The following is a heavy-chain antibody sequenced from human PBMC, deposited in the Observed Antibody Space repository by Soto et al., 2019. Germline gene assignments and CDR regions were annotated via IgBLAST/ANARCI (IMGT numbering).Heavy chain of an antibody. V-gene: IGHV1-69*04. CDR1: GGTFSSYT. D-gene: IGHD2-2*01. Sequence: SVKVSCKASGGTFSSYTISWVRQAPGQGLEWMGRIIPILGIANYAQKFQGRVTITADKSTSTAYMELSSLRSEDTAVYYCARDHCSSTSCYAGVNYFDYWGQGTLVTVSS. CDR2: IIPILGIA. J-gene: IGHJ4*02. CDR3: ARDHCSSTSCYAGVNYFDY.